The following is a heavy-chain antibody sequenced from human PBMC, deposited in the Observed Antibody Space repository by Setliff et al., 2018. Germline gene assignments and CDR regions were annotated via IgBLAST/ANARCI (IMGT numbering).Heavy chain of an antibody. D-gene: IGHD6-19*01. CDR2: IVPVFGTR. V-gene: IGHV1-69*13. CDR1: GGTFNTYA. CDR3: ARGPGGWSSATSRYYFYMDV. Sequence: WASVKVSCKASGGTFNTYAINWVRQAPGQGLAWMGGIVPVFGTRNYAQKFQGKVIITADGSTSTAYMELTSLRSDDAAVYYCARGPGGWSSATSRYYFYMDVWGKGTTVTVSS. J-gene: IGHJ6*03.